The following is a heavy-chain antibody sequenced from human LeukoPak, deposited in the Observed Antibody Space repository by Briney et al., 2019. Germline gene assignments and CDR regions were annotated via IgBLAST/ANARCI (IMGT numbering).Heavy chain of an antibody. CDR3: AKRLPDSSGYYLGAFDG. CDR2: IGASGADT. V-gene: IGHV3-23*01. CDR1: GFTFSTYA. J-gene: IGHJ3*01. D-gene: IGHD3-22*01. Sequence: GGSLRLSCTASGFTFSTYAMTWVLQAPGKGLDWVSAIGASGADTYYADSAKGRFTVSRDNSKNTLYLQMSSLRADDTAVYFCAKRLPDSSGYYLGAFDGWGQGTTVTVSS.